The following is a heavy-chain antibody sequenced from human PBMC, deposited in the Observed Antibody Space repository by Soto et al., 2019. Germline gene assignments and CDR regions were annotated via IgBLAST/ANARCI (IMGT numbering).Heavy chain of an antibody. CDR2: MFYNGNT. CDR3: ARNNYSSSSAVDY. CDR1: GDSISNYY. D-gene: IGHD6-6*01. V-gene: IGHV4-59*01. Sequence: SETLSLTCAVSGDSISNYYWSWIRQPPGKGLEWIGYMFYNGNTNYNPSLESRVTMSVDTSKSQFSLKLSSVTAADTAVYYCARNNYSSSSAVDYWGQGTLVTVSS. J-gene: IGHJ4*02.